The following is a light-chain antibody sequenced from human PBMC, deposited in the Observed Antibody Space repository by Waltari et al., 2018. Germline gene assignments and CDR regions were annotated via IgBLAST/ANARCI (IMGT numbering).Light chain of an antibody. CDR1: SSDVGGYNY. CDR3: SSYAGSNNGHYV. Sequence: QSALTQPPSASGSPGQSVTISCTGTSSDVGGYNYVSWYQQHPGKAPKLLIYEVSKRPSGVPDRVSGSKSGNTASLAVSGLQAEDEADYYCSSYAGSNNGHYVFGTGTKVTVL. V-gene: IGLV2-8*01. CDR2: EVS. J-gene: IGLJ1*01.